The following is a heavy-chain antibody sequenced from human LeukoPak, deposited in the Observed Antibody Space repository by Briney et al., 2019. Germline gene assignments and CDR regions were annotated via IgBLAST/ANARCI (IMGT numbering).Heavy chain of an antibody. CDR2: ITDSGTTT. CDR1: GFSFSSYK. V-gene: IGHV3-48*03. J-gene: IGHJ4*02. CDR3: ARTNHDHGYSRDY. Sequence: HGGSLRLSCAASGFSFSSYKMDWLRQAPGKGLEWVSYITDSGTTTKYADSVKGRFTISRDNAAHSLHLQMNSLRVEDTAVYYCARTNHDHGYSRDYWGQGTLVTVSS. D-gene: IGHD4-17*01.